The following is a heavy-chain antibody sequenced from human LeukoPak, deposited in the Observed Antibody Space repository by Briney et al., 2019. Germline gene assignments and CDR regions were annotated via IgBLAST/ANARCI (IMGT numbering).Heavy chain of an antibody. Sequence: SVKVSCKASGGTFSSYAISWVRQAPGQGLEWMGGIIPIFGTANYAQKFQGRVTITTDESTSTAYMELSRLRSEDTAVYYCASFSPYYDFWSGYDYWGQGTLVTVSS. CDR2: IIPIFGTA. D-gene: IGHD3-3*01. CDR1: GGTFSSYA. CDR3: ASFSPYYDFWSGYDY. J-gene: IGHJ4*02. V-gene: IGHV1-69*05.